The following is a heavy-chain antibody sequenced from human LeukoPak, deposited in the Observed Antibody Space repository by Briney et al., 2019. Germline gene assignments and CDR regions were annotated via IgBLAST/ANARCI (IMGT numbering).Heavy chain of an antibody. D-gene: IGHD3-16*02. CDR2: IIPILGIA. Sequence: GASVKVSCKASGYTFTGYYMHWVRQAPGQGLEWMGRIIPILGIANYAQKFQGRVTITADKSTSTAYMELSSLRSEDTAVYYCARGAYDYVWGSYRYDYWGQGTLVTVSS. CDR3: ARGAYDYVWGSYRYDY. J-gene: IGHJ4*02. V-gene: IGHV1-69*04. CDR1: GYTFTGYY.